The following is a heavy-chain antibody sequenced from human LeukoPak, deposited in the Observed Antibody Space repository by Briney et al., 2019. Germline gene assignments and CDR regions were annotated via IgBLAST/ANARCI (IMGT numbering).Heavy chain of an antibody. CDR1: GYTFTSYD. CDR3: ASVNYGSDPDAFDI. V-gene: IGHV1-8*02. CDR2: MNPNSGNT. D-gene: IGHD3-10*01. J-gene: IGHJ3*02. Sequence: GASVKVSCKASGYTFTSYDINWVRQATGQGLEWMGWMNPNSGNTGYAQKFQGRVTMTRDMSTSTVYMELSSLRSEDTAVYYCASVNYGSDPDAFDIWGQGTMVTVSS.